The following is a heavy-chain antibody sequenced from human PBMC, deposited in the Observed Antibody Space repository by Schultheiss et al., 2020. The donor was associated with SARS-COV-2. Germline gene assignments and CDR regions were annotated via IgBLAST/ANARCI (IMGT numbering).Heavy chain of an antibody. J-gene: IGHJ4*02. Sequence: GSLRLSCAASGFTFSGSAMHWVRQAPGKGLEWVSYISSSGSHKNYADSVKGRFTISRDNAKNSLYLQMETLRVEDTAVYYCARADSSSWERGDYFDYWGQGMLVTVSS. CDR1: GFTFSGSA. V-gene: IGHV3-21*05. CDR2: ISSSGSHK. CDR3: ARADSSSWERGDYFDY. D-gene: IGHD6-13*01.